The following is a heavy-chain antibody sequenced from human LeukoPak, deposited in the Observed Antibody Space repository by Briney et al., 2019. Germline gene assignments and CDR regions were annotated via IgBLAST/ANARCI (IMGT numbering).Heavy chain of an antibody. D-gene: IGHD3-22*01. CDR2: MSGSGDTI. CDR1: GFSLIDYD. Sequence: GGSLRLSCAAFGFSLIDYDMTWIRQTPGKGLEWVSYMSGSGDTIYYGESVKGQLTISRDNDKNSLNLQMKSLRAEDTAVYYCARIMYYYDRTGYNMDVWGIGTTVTVSS. V-gene: IGHV3-11*01. CDR3: ARIMYYYDRTGYNMDV. J-gene: IGHJ6*03.